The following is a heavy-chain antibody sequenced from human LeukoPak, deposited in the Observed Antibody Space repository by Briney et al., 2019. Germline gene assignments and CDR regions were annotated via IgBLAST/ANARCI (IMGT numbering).Heavy chain of an antibody. CDR3: AKDSLAGYLRGYFDD. CDR2: IYSGGST. CDR1: GFTVSSNY. J-gene: IGHJ4*02. Sequence: GXSXRLSCEVSGFTVSSNYMTWVRQAPGKGLEWVSIIYSGGSTYYADSVKGRFTISRDNSKNTLYLQMNSLRPEDTAVYYCAKDSLAGYLRGYFDDWGQGTQVTVXS. V-gene: IGHV3-66*01. D-gene: IGHD3-9*01.